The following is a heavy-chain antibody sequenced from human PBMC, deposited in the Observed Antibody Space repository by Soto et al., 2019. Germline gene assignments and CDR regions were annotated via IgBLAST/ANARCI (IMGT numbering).Heavy chain of an antibody. V-gene: IGHV1-69*13. D-gene: IGHD4-17*01. Sequence: SVKVSCKASGGTFSSYAISWVRQAPGQGLEWMGGIIPIFGTSNYAQKFQGRVTITADESTSTAYMELSSLRSEDTAVDYCASLTTVVDYYYYGMDVWGQGTTVTVSS. CDR1: GGTFSSYA. CDR3: ASLTTVVDYYYYGMDV. CDR2: IIPIFGTS. J-gene: IGHJ6*02.